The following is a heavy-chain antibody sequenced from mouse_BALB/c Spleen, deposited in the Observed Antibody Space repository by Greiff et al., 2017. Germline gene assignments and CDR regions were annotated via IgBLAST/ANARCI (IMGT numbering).Heavy chain of an antibody. V-gene: IGHV14-3*02. D-gene: IGHD1-1*01. CDR3: ARGGYYYGSSYGYYAMDY. CDR2: IDPANGNT. J-gene: IGHJ4*01. Sequence: VQLKESGAELVKPGASVKLSCTASGFNIKDTYMHWVKQRPEQGLEWIGRIDPANGNTKYDPKFQGKATITADTSSNTAYLQLSSLTSEDTAVYYCARGGYYYGSSYGYYAMDYWGQGTSVTVSS. CDR1: GFNIKDTY.